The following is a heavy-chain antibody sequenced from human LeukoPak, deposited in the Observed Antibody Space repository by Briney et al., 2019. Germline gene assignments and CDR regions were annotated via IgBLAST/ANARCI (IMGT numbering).Heavy chain of an antibody. CDR2: IRYDGNNL. CDR3: ASGGSPGIATAAQYF. CDR1: GFTFSNYG. V-gene: IGHV3-30*02. J-gene: IGHJ4*02. Sequence: PGGSLRLSCGASGFTFSNYGMLWVRQAPGKGLEWVAFIRYDGNNLLYADSVKGRFTISRDNAKNTLSLQMNNLRAEDTAVYYCASGGSPGIATAAQYFWGQGALVTVSS. D-gene: IGHD6-13*01.